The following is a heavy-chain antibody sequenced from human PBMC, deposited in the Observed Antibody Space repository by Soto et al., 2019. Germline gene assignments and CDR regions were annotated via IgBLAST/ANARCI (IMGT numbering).Heavy chain of an antibody. Sequence: GGSLRLSCAASGLTFNMYAFHWVRQAPGKGLEWVSSISSTTNYIYYADSMKGRFTVSRDNAKNSVYLEMNSLSAEDTALYYCARESEDLTSNFDYWGQGTLVTVSS. J-gene: IGHJ4*02. CDR1: GLTFNMYA. CDR2: ISSTTNYI. V-gene: IGHV3-21*01. CDR3: ARESEDLTSNFDY.